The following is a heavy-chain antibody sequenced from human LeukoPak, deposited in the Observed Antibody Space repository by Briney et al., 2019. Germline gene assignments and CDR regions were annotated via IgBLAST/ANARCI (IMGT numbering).Heavy chain of an antibody. V-gene: IGHV3-23*01. CDR3: AKDLHTSHCCLSFDY. J-gene: IGHJ4*02. CDR2: ISGSGGST. D-gene: IGHD2-2*01. Sequence: PGGSLRLSCTVSGFTFSSYAMSWVRQAPGMGLEWVSSISGSGGSTYYADSVKGRFTISRDNSKNTLSLQMNSLRAEDTAVYYCAKDLHTSHCCLSFDYWGQGTLVTVSS. CDR1: GFTFSSYA.